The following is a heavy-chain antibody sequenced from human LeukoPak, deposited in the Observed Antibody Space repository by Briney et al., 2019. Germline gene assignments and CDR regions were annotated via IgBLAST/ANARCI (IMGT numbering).Heavy chain of an antibody. J-gene: IGHJ4*02. D-gene: IGHD3-22*01. Sequence: GGSLRLSCAASGFTFSSYGMHWVRQAPGKGLEWVAVIWYDGSNKYYADSVKGRFTISRDNSKNTLYLQMNSLRAEDTAVYYCARDAYYYDSSGYSDYWGQGALVTVSS. V-gene: IGHV3-33*01. CDR2: IWYDGSNK. CDR1: GFTFSSYG. CDR3: ARDAYYYDSSGYSDY.